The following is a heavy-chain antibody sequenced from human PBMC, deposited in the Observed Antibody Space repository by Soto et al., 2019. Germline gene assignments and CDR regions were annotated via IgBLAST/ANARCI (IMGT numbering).Heavy chain of an antibody. J-gene: IGHJ6*02. Sequence: GESLKIPCEGPGYSFTSYWITWVRQMPVKGLEWTGIIYPDDSDTKYSPSSQGQVTIPADKSVSTAYLQWSSLKAAESTIYYCGRQEGPVTTHYYYGMDILGQWTTVTVCS. V-gene: IGHV5-51*01. D-gene: IGHD4-17*01. CDR3: GRQEGPVTTHYYYGMDI. CDR2: IYPDDSDT. CDR1: GYSFTSYW.